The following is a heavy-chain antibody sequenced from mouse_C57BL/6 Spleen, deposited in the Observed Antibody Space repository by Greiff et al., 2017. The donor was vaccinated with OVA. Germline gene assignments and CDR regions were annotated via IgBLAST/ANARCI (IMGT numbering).Heavy chain of an antibody. CDR3: ARSHGSSSWSAY. CDR1: GYTFTSYW. CDR2: IHPNSGST. V-gene: IGHV1-64*01. J-gene: IGHJ3*01. Sequence: QVQLQQPGAELVKPGASVKLSCKASGYTFTSYWMHWVKQRPGQGLEWIGMIHPNSGSTNYNEKFKSKATLTVDKSSSTAYMQLSSLTSEDSAVYYCARSHGSSSWSAYWGQGTLVTVSA. D-gene: IGHD1-1*01.